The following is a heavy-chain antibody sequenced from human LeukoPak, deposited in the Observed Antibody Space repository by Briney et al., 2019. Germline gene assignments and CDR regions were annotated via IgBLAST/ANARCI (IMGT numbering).Heavy chain of an antibody. J-gene: IGHJ3*02. CDR1: GFIFRNYG. CDR2: INYSGTDT. V-gene: IGHV3-23*01. CDR3: AKGRQLRRSDAFDS. D-gene: IGHD1-26*01. Sequence: GGSLRLSCAASGFIFRNYGMTWVRQAPGKGLEWVSIINYSGTDTYYADSVKGRFTISRDNSKNTLYLQMNTLRGEDTAVYYCAKGRQLRRSDAFDSWGQGTMVTVSS.